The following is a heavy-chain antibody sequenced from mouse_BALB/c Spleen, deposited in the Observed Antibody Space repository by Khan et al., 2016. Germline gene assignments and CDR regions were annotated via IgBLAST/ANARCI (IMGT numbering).Heavy chain of an antibody. J-gene: IGHJ2*01. CDR1: GYSIPSHYS. Sequence: VQLQESGPDLVKPSQSLSLTCTVTGYSIPSHYSWHWIRHFPGNKLEWMGYIHYSGSTNYNPSLKSRISITRDTSKNQFFLQLNSVTTEDTATYYSATRTLGYWYYFDYWGQGTTLTVSS. CDR3: ATRTLGYWYYFDY. CDR2: IHYSGST. D-gene: IGHD3-1*01. V-gene: IGHV3-1*02.